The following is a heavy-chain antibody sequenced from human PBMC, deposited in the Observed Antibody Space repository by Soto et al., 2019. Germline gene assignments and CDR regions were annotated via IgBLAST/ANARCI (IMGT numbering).Heavy chain of an antibody. CDR2: INHSGNT. Sequence: QVLLQQWGAGLLKPSETLSLTCAVYGGSFSGCYWSWIRQPPGKGLEWIGEINHSGNTNYNPSLKSRVTISVDTSKNQFSLKVSSVTAADTAVYYCAKSNTGFDPWGQGNLVTVSS. V-gene: IGHV4-34*01. J-gene: IGHJ5*02. CDR1: GGSFSGCY. D-gene: IGHD2-2*02. CDR3: AKSNTGFDP.